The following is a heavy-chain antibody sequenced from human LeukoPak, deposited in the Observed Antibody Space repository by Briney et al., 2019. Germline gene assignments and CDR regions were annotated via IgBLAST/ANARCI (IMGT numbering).Heavy chain of an antibody. CDR3: VKDGGVVVVPFDY. Sequence: GGSLRLSCSASGFTFSSYAVHWVRQAPGKGLEYVSAISSNGGSTYYADSVKGRFTISRDNSKNTLYLQMSSLRAEDTAVYYCVKDGGVVVVPFDYWGQGTPVTVSS. CDR1: GFTFSSYA. J-gene: IGHJ4*02. CDR2: ISSNGGST. D-gene: IGHD2-2*01. V-gene: IGHV3-64D*06.